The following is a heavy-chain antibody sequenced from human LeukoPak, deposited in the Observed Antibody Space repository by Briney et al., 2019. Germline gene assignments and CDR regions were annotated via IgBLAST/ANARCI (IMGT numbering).Heavy chain of an antibody. CDR1: GGTISSYY. CDR2: IYYSGST. V-gene: IGHV4-59*01. CDR3: ARDLVGATLFDY. Sequence: PSETLSLTCNVSGGTISSYYWSWIRQPPGKGLEWIGYIYYSGSTNYNPSLKSRVTISVDTSKNQFSLKLSSVTAADTAVYYCARDLVGATLFDYWGRGTLVTVSS. J-gene: IGHJ4*02. D-gene: IGHD1-26*01.